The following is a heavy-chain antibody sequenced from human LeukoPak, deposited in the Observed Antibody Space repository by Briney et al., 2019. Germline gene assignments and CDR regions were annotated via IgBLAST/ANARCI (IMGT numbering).Heavy chain of an antibody. CDR2: IYHSGST. CDR1: GGSISSSSYY. CDR3: ARGWRGSSGWYHGGPSGNWFDP. V-gene: IGHV4-39*07. D-gene: IGHD6-19*01. Sequence: SETLSLTCTVSGGSISSSSYYWGWIRQPPGKGLEWIGSIYHSGSTNYNPSLKSRVTISVDTSKNQFSLKLSSVTAADTAVYYCARGWRGSSGWYHGGPSGNWFDPWGQGTLVTVSS. J-gene: IGHJ5*02.